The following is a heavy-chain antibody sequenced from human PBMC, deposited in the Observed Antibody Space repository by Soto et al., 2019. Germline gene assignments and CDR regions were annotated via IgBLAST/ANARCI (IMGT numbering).Heavy chain of an antibody. J-gene: IGHJ5*02. Sequence: GGSLRLSCAASGFTVSSNYMSWVRQAPGKGLEWVSVIYSGGSTYYADSVKGRFTISRDNSKNTLYLQMNSLRAEDTAVYYCARALLYCSSTSCQMGFDPWGQGTLVTVSS. V-gene: IGHV3-66*01. CDR2: IYSGGST. CDR1: GFTVSSNY. CDR3: ARALLYCSSTSCQMGFDP. D-gene: IGHD2-2*01.